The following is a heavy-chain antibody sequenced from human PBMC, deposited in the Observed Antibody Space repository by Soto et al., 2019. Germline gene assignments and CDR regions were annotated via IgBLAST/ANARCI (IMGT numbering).Heavy chain of an antibody. V-gene: IGHV4-59*01. CDR3: ARDKDRFGELLFDY. Sequence: PSETLSLTCTVSGGSISSYYWSWIRQPPGKGLEWIGYIYYSGSTNYNPSLKSRVTISVDTSKNQFSLKLSSVTAADTAVYYCARDKDRFGELLFDYWGQGTLVTVS. J-gene: IGHJ4*02. CDR1: GGSISSYY. D-gene: IGHD3-10*01. CDR2: IYYSGST.